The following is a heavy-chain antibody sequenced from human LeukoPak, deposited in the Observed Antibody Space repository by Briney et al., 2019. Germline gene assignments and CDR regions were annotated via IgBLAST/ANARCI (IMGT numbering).Heavy chain of an antibody. CDR2: ISSSSSYI. Sequence: GGSLRLSCAASGFTFSSYAMSWVRQAPGKGLEWVSSISSSSSYIYYADSVKGRFTISRDNAKNSLYLQMNSLRAEDTAVYYCARGGEDYYDSSGYHDYWGQGTLVTVSS. CDR3: ARGGEDYYDSSGYHDY. J-gene: IGHJ4*02. D-gene: IGHD3-22*01. V-gene: IGHV3-21*01. CDR1: GFTFSSYA.